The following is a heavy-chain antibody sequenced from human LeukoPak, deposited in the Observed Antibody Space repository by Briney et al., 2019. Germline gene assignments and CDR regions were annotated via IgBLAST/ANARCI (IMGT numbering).Heavy chain of an antibody. CDR3: AKDVHGSGWYKDKYYFDH. J-gene: IGHJ4*02. CDR2: ISYDGSNE. CDR1: GFTFSSYE. D-gene: IGHD6-19*01. V-gene: IGHV3-30*18. Sequence: PGGSLRLSCAASGFTFSSYEMNWVRQAPGKGLEWVALISYDGSNEYYADSVKGRFTISRDNSKNTLYLQMNSLRPEDTAVYYCAKDVHGSGWYKDKYYFDHWGQGTLVTVSS.